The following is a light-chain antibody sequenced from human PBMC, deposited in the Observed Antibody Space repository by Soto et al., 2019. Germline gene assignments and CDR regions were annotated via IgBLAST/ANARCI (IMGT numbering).Light chain of an antibody. CDR3: QQRRDWPLT. CDR1: QSVSNY. Sequence: EIVLTQSPATLSLSPGERATLSCRASQSVSNYLAWYQQRPGQAPRLLIYDASNRATGSPARFSGSGSGTAVTLTISGLGPEDVAVSYCQQRRDWPLTFGGGTKVGIK. J-gene: IGKJ4*01. CDR2: DAS. V-gene: IGKV3-11*01.